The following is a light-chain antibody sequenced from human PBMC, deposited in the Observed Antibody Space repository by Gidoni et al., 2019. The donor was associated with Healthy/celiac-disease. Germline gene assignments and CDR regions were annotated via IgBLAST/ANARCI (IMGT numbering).Light chain of an antibody. CDR3: SSYTSSSTYV. CDR2: EVS. Sequence: QSPPPQPASASGSPGPSITISCTGTSRDVGGYNYVSWYQQHPGKAPKLMIYEVSNRPSEVSNRFSGSKSGNTASLTISGLQAEDEADYYCSSYTSSSTYVFGTGTKVTVL. V-gene: IGLV2-14*01. J-gene: IGLJ1*01. CDR1: SRDVGGYNY.